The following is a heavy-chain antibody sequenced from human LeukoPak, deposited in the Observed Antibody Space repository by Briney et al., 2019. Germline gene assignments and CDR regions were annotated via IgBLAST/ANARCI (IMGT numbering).Heavy chain of an antibody. D-gene: IGHD3-10*01. CDR2: ISTETQSP. J-gene: IGHJ4*02. Sequence: GASVKVSCKVSGYISPFYGITWVRQAPGQGLQWMGWISTETQSPNYAQKLQDRLTITTDTTTSTAYMELSSLRSEDTAVYYCARDGDYYGSGNFDYWGQGTLVTVSS. CDR1: GYISPFYG. CDR3: ARDGDYYGSGNFDY. V-gene: IGHV1-18*01.